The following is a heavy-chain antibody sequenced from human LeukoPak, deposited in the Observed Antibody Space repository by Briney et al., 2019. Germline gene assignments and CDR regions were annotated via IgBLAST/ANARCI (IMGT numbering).Heavy chain of an antibody. D-gene: IGHD6-19*01. Sequence: PGRSLRLSCAASGFTFSSYGMHWVRQAPGKGLEWVAVISYDGSNKYYADSVKGRFTISRDNSKNTLYQQMNSLRAEDTAVYYCAKDLRWEQWLFDYWGQGTLVTVSS. J-gene: IGHJ4*02. CDR2: ISYDGSNK. CDR1: GFTFSSYG. V-gene: IGHV3-30*18. CDR3: AKDLRWEQWLFDY.